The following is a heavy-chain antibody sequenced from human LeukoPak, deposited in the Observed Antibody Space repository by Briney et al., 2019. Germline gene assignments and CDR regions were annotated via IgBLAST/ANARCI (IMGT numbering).Heavy chain of an antibody. CDR2: IYYSGST. J-gene: IGHJ4*02. Sequence: SETLSLTCTVSGGSISSYYWSWIRQPPGKGLEWIGYIYYSGSTNYNPSLKSRVTISVDTSKNQFSLKLSSVTAADTAVYYCARGGTYYYDSSGYRYWGQGTLVTVSS. CDR1: GGSISSYY. CDR3: ARGGTYYYDSSGYRY. V-gene: IGHV4-59*12. D-gene: IGHD3-22*01.